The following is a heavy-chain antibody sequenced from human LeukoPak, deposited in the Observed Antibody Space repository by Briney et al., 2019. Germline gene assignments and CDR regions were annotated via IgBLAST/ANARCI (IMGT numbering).Heavy chain of an antibody. CDR3: TTIRTGDGNRIFDY. Sequence: GGSLRLSCAASGFTFSGSAIHWVRQASGRGLEWVGRIRSKTNNYATAYSASVRGRFTISREDSQNTAYLQMNSLQTEDTAVYYCTTIRTGDGNRIFDYWGQGTLVTVSS. CDR1: GFTFSGSA. J-gene: IGHJ4*02. V-gene: IGHV3-73*01. D-gene: IGHD7-27*01. CDR2: IRSKTNNYAT.